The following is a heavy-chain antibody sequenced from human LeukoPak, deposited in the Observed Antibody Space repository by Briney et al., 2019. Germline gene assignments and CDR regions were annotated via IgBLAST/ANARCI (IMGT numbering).Heavy chain of an antibody. Sequence: PSETLSLTCTVSGGSISSSTYYWDWIRQPPGKGLEWIGYIYYSGSTNYHPSLKSRLTISVDTSKNQFSLKLSSVTAADTAVYYCARHVATGATDAFDLWGRGTMVTVSS. CDR3: ARHVATGATDAFDL. V-gene: IGHV4-39*01. CDR1: GGSISSSTYY. D-gene: IGHD1-1*01. J-gene: IGHJ3*01. CDR2: IYYSGST.